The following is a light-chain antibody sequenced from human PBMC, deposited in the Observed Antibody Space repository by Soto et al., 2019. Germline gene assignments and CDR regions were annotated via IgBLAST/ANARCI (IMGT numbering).Light chain of an antibody. Sequence: QSVLTQPASVSGSPGQSITISCTGTSSDVGGFNFVSWYQQPPGKAPKLMIYDVSHRPSGVSNRFSGSKSGNTASLTISGLQAEDEGDYYCSSYTTSSTIVLGTGTKVTVL. CDR1: SSDVGGFNF. J-gene: IGLJ1*01. CDR2: DVS. V-gene: IGLV2-14*01. CDR3: SSYTTSSTIV.